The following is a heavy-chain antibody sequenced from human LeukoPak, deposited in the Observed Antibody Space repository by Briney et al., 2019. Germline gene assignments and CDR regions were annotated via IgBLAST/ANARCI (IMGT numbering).Heavy chain of an antibody. Sequence: GGSLRLSCAASGFTFSSYSMNWVRQAPGKGLEWVSSISSSSSYIYYADSVKGRFTISRDNAKNSLYLQMNSLRAEDTAVYYCVRDIEEMATMGYWGQGTLVTVSS. V-gene: IGHV3-21*01. CDR3: VRDIEEMATMGY. D-gene: IGHD5-24*01. J-gene: IGHJ4*02. CDR2: ISSSSSYI. CDR1: GFTFSSYS.